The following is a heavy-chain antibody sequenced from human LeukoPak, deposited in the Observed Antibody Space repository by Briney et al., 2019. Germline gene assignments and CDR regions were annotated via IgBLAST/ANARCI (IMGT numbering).Heavy chain of an antibody. V-gene: IGHV1-3*01. D-gene: IGHD3-10*01. CDR1: GYTFPDYA. Sequence: GASVKVSCKAFGYTFPDYAIHWVRQAPGQRLEWMGWINAGNDDTKYSRRFQGRVTITRDTSASTAYMELSSPTSEDTAVYYCARCYYGFPDYWGQGTLVTVSS. CDR3: ARCYYGFPDY. J-gene: IGHJ4*02. CDR2: INAGNDDT.